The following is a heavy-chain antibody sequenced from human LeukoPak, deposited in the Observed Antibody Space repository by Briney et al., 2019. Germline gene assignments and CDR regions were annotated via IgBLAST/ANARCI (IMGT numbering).Heavy chain of an antibody. J-gene: IGHJ6*02. CDR2: ISGSGGST. CDR3: AKDDAVVTPMFYYYYGMDV. D-gene: IGHD4-23*01. Sequence: GGSLRLSCAASGFTFSSYAMSWVRQAPVKGLEWVSAISGSGGSTYYADSVKGRFTISRDNSKNTLYLQMNSLRAEDTAVYYCAKDDAVVTPMFYYYYGMDVWGQGTKVTVSS. V-gene: IGHV3-23*01. CDR1: GFTFSSYA.